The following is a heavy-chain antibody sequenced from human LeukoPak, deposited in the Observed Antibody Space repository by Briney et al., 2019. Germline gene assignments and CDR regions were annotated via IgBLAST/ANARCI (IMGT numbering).Heavy chain of an antibody. CDR1: GDSFTSVTDY. CDR3: GGERGEEYSSGWYKTNYFYN. CDR2: GDYSGGT. V-gene: IGHV4-39*07. J-gene: IGHJ4*02. D-gene: IGHD6-19*01. Sequence: SETLSLTCTVSGDSFTSVTDYWAWIRQPPGKGLEWIASGDYSGGTYYNPSLESRVAISADMSKNQISLKLTSVTGADTAVYYWGGERGEEYSSGWYKTNYFYNWGQGIRVTVSS.